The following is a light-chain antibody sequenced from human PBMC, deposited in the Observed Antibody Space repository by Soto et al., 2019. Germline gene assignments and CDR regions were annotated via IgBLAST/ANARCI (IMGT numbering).Light chain of an antibody. CDR3: QQRINWPPTWA. V-gene: IGKV3-11*01. CDR2: DAS. J-gene: IGKJ1*01. CDR1: QSISSNY. Sequence: EIVLTQSPGTLSLSPGERSTLSCMAIQSISSNYLGCYQQKPGQAPTLLIDDASNRATGIPARFSGSGSGTDFTLTISSLEPEDFAVYYCQQRINWPPTWAVGQVTKVEIK.